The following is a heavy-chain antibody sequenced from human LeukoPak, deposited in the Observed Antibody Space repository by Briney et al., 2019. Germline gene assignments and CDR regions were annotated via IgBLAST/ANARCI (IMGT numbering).Heavy chain of an antibody. CDR2: IYYSGST. CDR3: ARDYYGSGSYYRNNYYYYGMDV. V-gene: IGHV4-31*03. J-gene: IGHJ6*02. D-gene: IGHD3-10*01. Sequence: PSETLSLTCTVSGGSISSGGYYWSWIRQHPGKGLEWIGYIYYSGSTYYNPSLKSRVTISVDTSKNQFSLKLSSVTAADTAVYYCARDYYGSGSYYRNNYYYYGMDVWGQGTTVTVSS. CDR1: GGSISSGGYY.